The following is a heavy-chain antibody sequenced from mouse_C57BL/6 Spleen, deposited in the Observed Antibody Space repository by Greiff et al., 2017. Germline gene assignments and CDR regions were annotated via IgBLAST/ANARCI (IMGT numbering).Heavy chain of an antibody. J-gene: IGHJ4*01. CDR1: GYTFTSYW. CDR3: AIIEYSNYFSYAMDY. V-gene: IGHV1-53*01. D-gene: IGHD2-5*01. CDR2: INPSNGGT. Sequence: QVQLQQPGTELVKPGASVKLSCKASGYTFTSYWMHWVKQRPGQGLEWIGNINPSNGGTNYNEKFKSKATLTVDKSSSTAYMQLSSLTSEDSAVYYCAIIEYSNYFSYAMDYWGQGTSVTVSS.